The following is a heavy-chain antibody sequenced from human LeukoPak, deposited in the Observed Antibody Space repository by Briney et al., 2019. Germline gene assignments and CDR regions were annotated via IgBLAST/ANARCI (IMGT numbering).Heavy chain of an antibody. CDR2: MNPDGSVT. D-gene: IGHD2-2*01. V-gene: IGHV3-7*01. J-gene: IGHJ4*02. Sequence: PGGSLRLSCGASGFSFSNFWMSWIRQAPGKGLERVANMNPDGSVTYYLDSVKGRFTISRDNAKTSVYLQMNSLRPDDTAVYYCARTLVEVPGHSDLFDFWGRGTLVTVSS. CDR1: GFSFSNFW. CDR3: ARTLVEVPGHSDLFDF.